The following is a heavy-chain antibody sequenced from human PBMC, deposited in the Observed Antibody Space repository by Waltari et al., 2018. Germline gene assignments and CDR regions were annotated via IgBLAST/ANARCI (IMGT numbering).Heavy chain of an antibody. V-gene: IGHV3-7*01. CDR1: GFTLNSYW. D-gene: IGHD2-2*01. CDR2: IKQDGSGK. Sequence: EVQLVESGGGLVQPGGSLRLSCADAGFTLNSYWMSWVRQAPGKGLEWGANIKQDGSGKYYVDSVKGRFTISRDNAKNFLFLQMNSLRAEDTAVYYCARSGCSSSSCYFDHWGQGTLVTVSS. J-gene: IGHJ4*02. CDR3: ARSGCSSSSCYFDH.